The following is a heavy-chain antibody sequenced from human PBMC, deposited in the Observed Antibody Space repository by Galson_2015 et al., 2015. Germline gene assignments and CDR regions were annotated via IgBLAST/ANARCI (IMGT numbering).Heavy chain of an antibody. Sequence: LRLSCAASGFPFISYSMNWVRQAPGKGLEWISYINGISDNVRYADSVKGRFTISRDNAKNSVYLQMNSLTDGDTAVYYCARDLHWGFDYWGQGALVTVSS. J-gene: IGHJ4*02. V-gene: IGHV3-48*02. D-gene: IGHD7-27*01. CDR1: GFPFISYS. CDR3: ARDLHWGFDY. CDR2: INGISDNV.